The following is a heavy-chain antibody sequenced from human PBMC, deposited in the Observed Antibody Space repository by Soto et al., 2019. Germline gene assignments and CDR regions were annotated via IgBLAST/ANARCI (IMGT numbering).Heavy chain of an antibody. Sequence: GPSVKVSCKASGYTFTSYDINWVRQATGQGLEWMGWMNPNSGNTGYAQKFQGRVTMTRNTSISTAYMELSSLRSEDTAVYYCARGFYSSSLFWVYMDVWGKGTTVTVSS. CDR3: ARGFYSSSLFWVYMDV. V-gene: IGHV1-8*01. CDR1: GYTFTSYD. J-gene: IGHJ6*03. CDR2: MNPNSGNT. D-gene: IGHD6-6*01.